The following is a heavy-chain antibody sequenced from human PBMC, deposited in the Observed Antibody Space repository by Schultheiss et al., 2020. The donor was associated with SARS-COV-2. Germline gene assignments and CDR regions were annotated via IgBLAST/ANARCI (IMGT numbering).Heavy chain of an antibody. CDR2: ISYDGSNK. V-gene: IGHV3-30*07. CDR3: AKGIAAAVCFDY. CDR1: GFTFSSYA. J-gene: IGHJ4*02. D-gene: IGHD6-13*01. Sequence: GESLKISCAASGFTFSSYAMHWVRQAPGKGLEWVAVISYDGSNKYYADSVKGRFTISRDNSKNTLYLQMNSLRAEDTAVYYCAKGIAAAVCFDYWGQGTLVTVSS.